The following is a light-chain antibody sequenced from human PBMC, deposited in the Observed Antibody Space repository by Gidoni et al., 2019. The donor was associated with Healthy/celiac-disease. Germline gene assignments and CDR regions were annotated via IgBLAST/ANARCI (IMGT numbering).Light chain of an antibody. J-gene: IGKJ1*01. CDR1: QSVLYNSNTKNY. Sequence: VVLGERATINCKSSQSVLYNSNTKNYLAWYQQKPGQPPKLLIYWASTRESGVPDRFSGAGSGTDFTLTISSLQAEDVAVYYCQQYYSTPRTFGQGTKVEIK. CDR3: QQYYSTPRT. CDR2: WAS. V-gene: IGKV4-1*01.